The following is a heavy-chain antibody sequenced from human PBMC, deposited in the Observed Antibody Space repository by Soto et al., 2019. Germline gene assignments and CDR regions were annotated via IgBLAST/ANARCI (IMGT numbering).Heavy chain of an antibody. V-gene: IGHV1-2*02. D-gene: IGHD4-4*01. CDR1: GYIFTTYY. J-gene: IGHJ4*02. CDR2: INPNSGGT. Sequence: ASVKVSCKASGYIFTTYYMHWVRQAPGQGLEWMGWINPNSGGTNYAKKFQGRVTMTRDTSISTAYMELSRLRSDDTAVYYCARGYPHYSNIDFWGQGTLVTVSS. CDR3: ARGYPHYSNIDF.